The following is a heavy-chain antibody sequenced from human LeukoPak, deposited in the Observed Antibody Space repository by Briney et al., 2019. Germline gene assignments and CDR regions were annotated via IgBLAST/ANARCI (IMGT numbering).Heavy chain of an antibody. CDR3: VRDSGYSSSWYLIDDDFDI. Sequence: SETLSLTCAVYGGSFSGYYWSWIRQPPGKGLEWIGEINHSGSTNYNPSLKSRVTISVDTSKNQFSLKLSSVTAADTALYYCVRDSGYSSSWYLIDDDFDIWGQGTMVIVSA. V-gene: IGHV4-34*01. J-gene: IGHJ3*02. CDR1: GGSFSGYY. CDR2: INHSGST. D-gene: IGHD6-13*01.